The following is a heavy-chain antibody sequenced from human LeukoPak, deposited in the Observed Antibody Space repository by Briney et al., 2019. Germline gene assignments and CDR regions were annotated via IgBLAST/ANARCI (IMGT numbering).Heavy chain of an antibody. Sequence: GGSLRLSCASSGFHFACAAMHWARQASGKGLEWIGHIRSKVDNYATAYAASVKGGFTISRDDLRNTAYLHMNSLKTEDTAVYYCATMPDGDHGGWFDPWGQGTLVTVSS. J-gene: IGHJ5*02. V-gene: IGHV3-73*01. CDR2: IRSKVDNYAT. CDR3: ATMPDGDHGGWFDP. D-gene: IGHD4-17*01. CDR1: GFHFACAA.